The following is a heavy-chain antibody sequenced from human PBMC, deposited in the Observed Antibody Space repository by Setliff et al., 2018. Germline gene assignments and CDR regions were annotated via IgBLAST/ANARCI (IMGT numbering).Heavy chain of an antibody. D-gene: IGHD2-2*01. CDR2: ISGGGGST. Sequence: GGSLRLSCAASGFTFSSDAMSWIRQAPGKGLEWVSSISGGGGSTYYADSMKGRFTISRDNSKNTLYLQTNSLRAEDTAVYYCAKVPGAIVVVPAAAWFDPWGQGTLVTVSS. V-gene: IGHV3-23*01. CDR1: GFTFSSDA. J-gene: IGHJ5*02. CDR3: AKVPGAIVVVPAAAWFDP.